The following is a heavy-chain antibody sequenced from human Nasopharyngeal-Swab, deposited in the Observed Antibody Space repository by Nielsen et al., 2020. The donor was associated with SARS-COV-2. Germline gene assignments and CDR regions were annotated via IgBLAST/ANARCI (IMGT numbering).Heavy chain of an antibody. CDR3: ARDVGTDVETVATTDSDGLDI. Sequence: GGSLSLSCAASGFSFSSYSINWVRQAPGKGLDWVSSINSGSNYIFYADSVKGRFTISRDNAKNSVYLQMNSLRAEDTAVYYCARDVGTDVETVATTDSDGLDIWGLGTMVTVSS. J-gene: IGHJ3*02. CDR2: INSGSNYI. D-gene: IGHD5-12*01. CDR1: GFSFSSYS. V-gene: IGHV3-21*01.